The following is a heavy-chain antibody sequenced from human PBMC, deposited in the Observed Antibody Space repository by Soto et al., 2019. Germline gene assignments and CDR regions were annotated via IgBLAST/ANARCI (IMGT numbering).Heavy chain of an antibody. J-gene: IGHJ4*02. CDR3: ATVPIAAAGNYFDY. Sequence: GGSLRLSCAASGFTFSSYGMHWVRQAPGKGLEWVAVISYDGSNKYYADSVKGRFTISRDNSKNTLYLQMNSLRAEDTAVYYCATVPIAAAGNYFDYWGQGTLVTVSS. V-gene: IGHV3-30*03. CDR1: GFTFSSYG. CDR2: ISYDGSNK. D-gene: IGHD6-13*01.